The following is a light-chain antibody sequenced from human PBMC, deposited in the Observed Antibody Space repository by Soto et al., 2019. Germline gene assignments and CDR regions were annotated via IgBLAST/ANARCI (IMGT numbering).Light chain of an antibody. Sequence: QSALTQPPSASGSPGQSVTISCTGTSSDVGGYNYVSWYQQHPGKAPKLMIYEVSKRPSGVPDRFSGSKSGNTASLTVSGLQAGDEADYYCGTWDSSLSAVVFGGGTKLTVL. CDR2: EVS. CDR1: SSDVGGYNY. CDR3: GTWDSSLSAVV. V-gene: IGLV2-8*01. J-gene: IGLJ2*01.